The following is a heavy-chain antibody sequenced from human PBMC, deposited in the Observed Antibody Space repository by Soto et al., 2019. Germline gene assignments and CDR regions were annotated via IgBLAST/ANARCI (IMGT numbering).Heavy chain of an antibody. CDR1: GFTFSSYA. V-gene: IGHV3-30-3*01. Sequence: QVQLVESGGGVVQPGRSLRLSCAASGFTFSSYAMHWVRQAPGKGLEWVAVISYDGSNKYYADSVKGRFTISRDKSKNTLYLQMNSLRAEDAAVYYCARGNSADSYGRTFDYWGHGTLVTVSS. J-gene: IGHJ4*01. CDR3: ARGNSADSYGRTFDY. D-gene: IGHD5-18*01. CDR2: ISYDGSNK.